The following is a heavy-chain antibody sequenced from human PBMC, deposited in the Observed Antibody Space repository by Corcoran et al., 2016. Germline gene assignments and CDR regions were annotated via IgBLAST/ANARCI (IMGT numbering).Heavy chain of an antibody. Sequence: QVQLQQWGAGLLKPSETLSLTCAVYGGSFSGYYWSWIRQPPGKGLEWIGEINHSGSTNYNPSLKSRVTISVDTSKNQFSLKLSSVTAADTAVYYCARGVPPYSSGWSRYFDYWGQGTLVTVSS. D-gene: IGHD6-19*01. J-gene: IGHJ4*02. CDR1: GGSFSGYY. CDR3: ARGVPPYSSGWSRYFDY. V-gene: IGHV4-34*01. CDR2: INHSGST.